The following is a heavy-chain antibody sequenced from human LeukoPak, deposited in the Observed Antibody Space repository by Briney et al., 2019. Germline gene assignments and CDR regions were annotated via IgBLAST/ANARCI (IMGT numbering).Heavy chain of an antibody. CDR1: GFTFSSYA. CDR3: ARSIAAAAYLDY. J-gene: IGHJ4*02. V-gene: IGHV3-23*01. D-gene: IGHD6-13*01. CDR2: ISGSGGST. Sequence: GGSLRLSCAASGFTFSSYAMSWVRQAPGKGLEWVSAISGSGGSTYYADSVKGRFTISRDNSENTLYLQMNSLRAEDTAVYYCARSIAAAAYLDYWGQGTLVTVSS.